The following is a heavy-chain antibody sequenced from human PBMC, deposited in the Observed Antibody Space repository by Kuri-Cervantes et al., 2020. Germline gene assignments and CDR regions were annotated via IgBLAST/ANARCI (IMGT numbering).Heavy chain of an antibody. J-gene: IGHJ6*03. Sequence: ASVKVSCKASGYTFTSYAMHWVRQAPGQRLEWMGWINAGNGNTKYSQKFQGRVTITRDTSASTAYMELRGLRSDDTAVYYCARGLVDFYYYMDVWGKGTTVTVSS. V-gene: IGHV1-3*01. CDR3: ARGLVDFYYYMDV. CDR1: GYTFTSYA. D-gene: IGHD1-26*01. CDR2: INAGNGNT.